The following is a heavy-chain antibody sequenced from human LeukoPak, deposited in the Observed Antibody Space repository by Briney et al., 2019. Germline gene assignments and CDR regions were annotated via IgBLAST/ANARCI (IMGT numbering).Heavy chain of an antibody. Sequence: PSETLSLTCAVYGGSFSGYYWSWIRQPAGMGLEWIGRIYTSGSTNYNPSLKSRVTISVDTSKNQFSLKLSSVTAADTAVYYCARHRDWDFDYWGQGTLVTVSS. CDR1: GGSFSGYY. CDR3: ARHRDWDFDY. V-gene: IGHV4-59*10. D-gene: IGHD2-21*01. CDR2: IYTSGST. J-gene: IGHJ4*02.